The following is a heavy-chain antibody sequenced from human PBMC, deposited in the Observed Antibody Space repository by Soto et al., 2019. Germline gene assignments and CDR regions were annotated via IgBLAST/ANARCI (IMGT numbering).Heavy chain of an antibody. CDR1: GFTFSSYG. Sequence: GGSLRLSCAASGFTFSSYGMHWVRQAPGKGLEWVAVFICGGGSIYYADSVKGRFTISRDNSKNSLYLQMYSLRAEDTAVYYCAKEGIRFLEWLSGPDYYYYYMDVWGKGTTVTVSS. CDR3: AKEGIRFLEWLSGPDYYYYYMDV. CDR2: FICGGGSI. D-gene: IGHD3-3*01. V-gene: IGHV3-NL1*01. J-gene: IGHJ6*03.